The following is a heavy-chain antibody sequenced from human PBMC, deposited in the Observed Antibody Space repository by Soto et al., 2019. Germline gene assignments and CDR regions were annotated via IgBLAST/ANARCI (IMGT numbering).Heavy chain of an antibody. CDR1: GYSFYTYG. CDR2: ISNDGTNK. V-gene: IGHV3-30*18. J-gene: IGHJ4*02. D-gene: IGHD2-2*01. CDR3: AKSLNVFCISASCMGFFDH. Sequence: PGGSLRLACSASGYSFYTYGMHWVRQAPGKGLEWVAFISNDGTNKYYADSVKGRFTISRDNSKNTLYLQMNSLRTEDTAVYYCAKSLNVFCISASCMGFFDHWGQGTLVTVSS.